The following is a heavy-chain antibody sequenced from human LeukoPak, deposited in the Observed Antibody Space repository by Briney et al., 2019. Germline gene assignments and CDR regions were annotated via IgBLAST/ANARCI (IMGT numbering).Heavy chain of an antibody. CDR3: ARVWFGESGWFDP. D-gene: IGHD3-10*01. J-gene: IGHJ5*02. Sequence: GGSLRLSCVASGFAFRNNAMSWVRQAPGKGLEWVSLISDSGGSTNYADSVKGRFTISRDNAKNSLYLQMNSLRAEDTAVYYCARVWFGESGWFDPWGQGTLVTVSS. V-gene: IGHV3-23*01. CDR1: GFAFRNNA. CDR2: ISDSGGST.